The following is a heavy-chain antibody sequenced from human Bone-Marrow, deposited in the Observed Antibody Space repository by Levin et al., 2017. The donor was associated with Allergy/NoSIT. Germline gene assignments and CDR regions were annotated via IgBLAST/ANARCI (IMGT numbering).Heavy chain of an antibody. CDR1: GFTLSPYV. Sequence: GGSLRLSCVGSGFTLSPYVVHWVRQGPGKGLEWVAFISHDGADQEYANSVKGRFTVSRDNSKNTIFLQMNSLRVQDTGVYFCARVSGLSGYDLAHWGHGTHVAVSS. J-gene: IGHJ4*01. D-gene: IGHD5-12*01. V-gene: IGHV3-33*05. CDR3: ARVSGLSGYDLAH. CDR2: ISHDGADQ.